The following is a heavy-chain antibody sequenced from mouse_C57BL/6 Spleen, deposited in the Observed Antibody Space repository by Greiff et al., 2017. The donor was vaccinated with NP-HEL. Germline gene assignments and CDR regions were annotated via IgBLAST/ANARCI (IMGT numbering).Heavy chain of an antibody. Sequence: EVQLQQSGPELVKPGASVKISCKASGYTFTDYYMNWVKQSHGKSLEWIGNINPNNGGTSYNQKFKGKATLTVDKSSSTAYMELRSLTSEDSAVYYCARVYYGSSYAMDYWGQGTSVTVSS. J-gene: IGHJ4*01. CDR1: GYTFTDYY. D-gene: IGHD1-1*01. CDR2: INPNNGGT. CDR3: ARVYYGSSYAMDY. V-gene: IGHV1-26*01.